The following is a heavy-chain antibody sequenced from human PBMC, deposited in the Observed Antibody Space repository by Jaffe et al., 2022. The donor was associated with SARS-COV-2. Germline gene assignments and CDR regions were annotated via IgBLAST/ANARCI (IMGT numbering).Heavy chain of an antibody. CDR2: IKSKTAGGST. Sequence: EVQLVESGGGFVKPGGSLRLSCAASGFTFSNLWMSWVRQAPGKGLEWVGRIKSKTAGGSTDYAAFVKGRFTISRDDSKNTVYLQMNSLQTEDTAVYYCATGYGAFDYWGQGTLVTVSS. D-gene: IGHD4-17*01. CDR3: ATGYGAFDY. CDR1: GFTFSNLW. V-gene: IGHV3-15*01. J-gene: IGHJ4*02.